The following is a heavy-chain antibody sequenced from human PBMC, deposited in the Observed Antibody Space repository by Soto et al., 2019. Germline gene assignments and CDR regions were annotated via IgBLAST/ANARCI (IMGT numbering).Heavy chain of an antibody. J-gene: IGHJ5*02. Sequence: PGGSLLLSCAASVVSFNIYDMHWVGQAPGKGPESVAIISYDGSNTYYSDSGSGRFTISIDNSKDTLYLQMHSLRSEDTAIYYCARISRYCSGGDCHAWGQGTKVTVSS. CDR3: ARISRYCSGGDCHA. D-gene: IGHD2-15*01. V-gene: IGHV3-30*03. CDR1: VVSFNIYD. CDR2: ISYDGSNT.